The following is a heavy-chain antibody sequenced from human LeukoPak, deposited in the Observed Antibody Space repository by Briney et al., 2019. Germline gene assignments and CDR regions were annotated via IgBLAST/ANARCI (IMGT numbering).Heavy chain of an antibody. Sequence: ASVKVSCKASGYTFTDYYIHWVRQAPGQGLEWVGWINPNSGGTNYAQNFQGRVTMSRDTTISTAYMELSRMRSDDTAVYYCARDFELWGQGTLVAVSS. CDR1: GYTFTDYY. V-gene: IGHV1-2*02. J-gene: IGHJ5*02. CDR2: INPNSGGT. CDR3: ARDFEL.